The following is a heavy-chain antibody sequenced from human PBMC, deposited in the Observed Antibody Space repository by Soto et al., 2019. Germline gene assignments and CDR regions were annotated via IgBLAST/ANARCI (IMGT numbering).Heavy chain of an antibody. CDR1: GFTFSSNW. J-gene: IGHJ4*02. D-gene: IGHD6-19*01. CDR2: IDNDGSSR. V-gene: IGHV3-74*01. Sequence: EVQLVESGGGLVQPGGSLRLSCAASGFTFSSNWMHWVRQGPRKGLVWVSRIDNDGSSRDYADSVKGRFTISRDNAKNTLYLEMSSLRAEDTAVYYCATGSGWYSPDYWGQGTLVTVSS. CDR3: ATGSGWYSPDY.